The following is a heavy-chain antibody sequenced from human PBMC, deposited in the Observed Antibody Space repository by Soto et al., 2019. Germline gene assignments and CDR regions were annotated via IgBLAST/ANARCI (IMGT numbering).Heavy chain of an antibody. CDR3: TTYSGAAFEY. J-gene: IGHJ4*02. CDR1: GFSFNNAW. D-gene: IGHD1-26*01. CDR2: IKSKTDGGTT. V-gene: IGHV3-15*01. Sequence: GGSLRLSCAASGFSFNNAWMNWVRQAPGKGLEWVGRIKSKTDGGTTDYAAPVKGRFTISRDDSKNTVDLQMSSLKTEDTAIYSCTTYSGAAFEYWGQGTLVTVSS.